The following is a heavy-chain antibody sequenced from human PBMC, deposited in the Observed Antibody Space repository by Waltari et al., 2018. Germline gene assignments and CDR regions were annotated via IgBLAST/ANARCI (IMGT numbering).Heavy chain of an antibody. D-gene: IGHD1-26*01. Sequence: EVRLVVSGGGLVQAAGSLRLSCAAAGFAFADYGMSWVRQAPGKGLECVSSISGSGGTTYYADSVKGRFTMSKDNSKNTLFLQMNSLRVDDTADYYCAKSSGIYYEVFDYWGRGTLVTVSS. CDR3: AKSSGIYYEVFDY. J-gene: IGHJ4*02. CDR1: GFAFADYG. V-gene: IGHV3-23*04. CDR2: ISGSGGTT.